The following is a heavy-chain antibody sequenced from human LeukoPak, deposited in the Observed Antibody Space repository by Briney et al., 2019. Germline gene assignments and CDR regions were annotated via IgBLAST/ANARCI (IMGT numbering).Heavy chain of an antibody. J-gene: IGHJ6*03. D-gene: IGHD2-21*01. Sequence: GRSLRLSCAASGFTFSSYAMHWVRQAPGKGLEWVAVISYDGSNKYYADSVKGRFTISRDNSKNTLYLQMNSLRAEDTAVYYCARGRRTYCGGDCPYYYYYMDVWGKGTTVTVSS. CDR2: ISYDGSNK. CDR3: ARGRRTYCGGDCPYYYYYMDV. V-gene: IGHV3-30-3*01. CDR1: GFTFSSYA.